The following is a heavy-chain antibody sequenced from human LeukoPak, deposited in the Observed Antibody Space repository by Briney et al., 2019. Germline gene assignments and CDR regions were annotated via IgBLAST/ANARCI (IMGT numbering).Heavy chain of an antibody. Sequence: GRSLRLSCAASGFTFSSYAMHWVRQAPGKGLEWVAVISYDGSNKYYADSVKGRFTISRDNSKNTLYLQMNSLRAEDTAVYYCARVNYDSSGDDYWGQGTLVTVSS. V-gene: IGHV3-30-3*01. J-gene: IGHJ4*02. CDR2: ISYDGSNK. D-gene: IGHD3-22*01. CDR3: ARVNYDSSGDDY. CDR1: GFTFSSYA.